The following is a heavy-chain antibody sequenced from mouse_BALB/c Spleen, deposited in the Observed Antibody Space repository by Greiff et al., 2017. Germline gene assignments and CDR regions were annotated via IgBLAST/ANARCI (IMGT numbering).Heavy chain of an antibody. J-gene: IGHJ2*01. D-gene: IGHD2-3*01. CDR3: ARHDGFFYYFDY. Sequence: DVHLVESGGGLVKPGGSLKLSCAASGFAFRSYDMSWVRQTPEKRLEWVAYISSGGGSTYYPDTVKGRFTISRDNAKNTLSLQMSSLKSEDTAMYYSARHDGFFYYFDYWGEGTTLTGSS. CDR2: ISSGGGST. V-gene: IGHV5-12-1*01. CDR1: GFAFRSYD.